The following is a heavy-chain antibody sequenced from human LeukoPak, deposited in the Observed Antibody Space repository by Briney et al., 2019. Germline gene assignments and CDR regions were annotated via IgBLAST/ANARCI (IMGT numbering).Heavy chain of an antibody. J-gene: IGHJ4*02. Sequence: GGSXXLSCAASGFTFSNFAXSWVRQAPGXXXEXVSVISGGGGSTYYADSVKGRFTISRDNSKNTLYLQMNSLRAEDTAVYYCAKGGLYGDSLDYWGQGTLVTVSS. CDR2: ISGGGGST. V-gene: IGHV3-23*01. D-gene: IGHD4-17*01. CDR3: AKGGLYGDSLDY. CDR1: GFTFSNFA.